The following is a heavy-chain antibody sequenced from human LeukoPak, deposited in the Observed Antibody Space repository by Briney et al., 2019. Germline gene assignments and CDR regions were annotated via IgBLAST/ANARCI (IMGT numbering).Heavy chain of an antibody. J-gene: IGHJ3*01. CDR1: GDSVNSGDCF. V-gene: IGHV4-31*03. CDR2: INPSGTT. CDR3: ARQYWSSGWSGFDV. Sequence: SETLSLTRTVSGDSVNSGDCFWSWIRQLPGKGLEWIGNINPSGTTYYNPSLKSRLSISLDLSKNQFSLKLTSVTAADTAVYYCARQYWSSGWSGFDVWGQGTMVTVSS. D-gene: IGHD6-19*01.